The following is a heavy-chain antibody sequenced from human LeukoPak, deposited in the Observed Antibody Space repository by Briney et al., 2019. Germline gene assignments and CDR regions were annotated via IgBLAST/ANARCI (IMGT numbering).Heavy chain of an antibody. CDR1: GYTFTAYS. V-gene: IGHV1-2*02. CDR2: INPNSGGT. Sequence: ASVKVSCKAPGYTFTAYSMHRVRQAPGQGLEWMGWINPNSGGTNYAQKFQGRVTMTRDTSITTAYMELSRLRSDDTAVYYCARDLDYYGSGSFFNIWGQGTMVTVSS. D-gene: IGHD3-10*01. J-gene: IGHJ3*02. CDR3: ARDLDYYGSGSFFNI.